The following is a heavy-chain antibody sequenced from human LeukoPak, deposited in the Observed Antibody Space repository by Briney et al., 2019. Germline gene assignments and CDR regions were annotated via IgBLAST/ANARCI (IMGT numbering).Heavy chain of an antibody. D-gene: IGHD4-23*01. CDR2: IRNKPSSYTT. J-gene: IGHJ4*02. V-gene: IGHV3-72*01. CDR3: ARDRYGGVDY. CDR1: GFTFGDHY. Sequence: GGSLRLSCAASGFTFGDHYMGWVRQAPGKGLEWVGLIRNKPSSYTTEYAASVKGRFTISRDDSKNSVYLQLNSLKTEDTAVYYCARDRYGGVDYWGQGTLVTVSS.